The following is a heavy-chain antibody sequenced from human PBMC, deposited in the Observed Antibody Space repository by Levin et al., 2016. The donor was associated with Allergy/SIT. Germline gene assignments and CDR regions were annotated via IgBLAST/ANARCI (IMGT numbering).Heavy chain of an antibody. CDR1: GFTFSSYA. Sequence: GGSLRLSCAASGFTFSSYAMSWVRQAPGKGLEWVATISGSGDSTYYAGSVKGRFTISRDNSKNTLFLQMNSLRAEDTAVYSCAKARESHYIRYAFDCWGQGTLVTVSS. V-gene: IGHV3-23*01. J-gene: IGHJ4*02. CDR2: ISGSGDST. CDR3: AKARESHYIRYAFDC. D-gene: IGHD3-10*01.